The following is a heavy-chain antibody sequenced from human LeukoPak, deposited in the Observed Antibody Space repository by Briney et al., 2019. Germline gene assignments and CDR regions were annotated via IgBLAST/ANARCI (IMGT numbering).Heavy chain of an antibody. CDR3: ARVIVEVQGVSDYCDS. CDR1: GFTLSIQW. D-gene: IGHD2-2*01. Sequence: TGGSLRLSCAASGFTLSIQWMYWVRQAPGEGRECVSNIKQDGSETFYVDSVKGRFTISRDNAKNSLYLQMNSLRAEDTAVCYCARVIVEVQGVSDYCDSWGQGTRDSVSS. CDR2: IKQDGSET. V-gene: IGHV3-7*05. J-gene: IGHJ4*02.